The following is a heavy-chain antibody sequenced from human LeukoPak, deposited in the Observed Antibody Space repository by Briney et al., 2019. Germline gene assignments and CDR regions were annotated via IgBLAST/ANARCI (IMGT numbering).Heavy chain of an antibody. CDR1: GFTVSSNY. V-gene: IGHV3-74*01. J-gene: IGHJ4*02. CDR2: INTDGSST. Sequence: GGSLRLSCAASGFTVSSNYMSWVRQAPGKGLVWVSRINTDGSSTSYADSVKGRFTISRDNAKNTLYLQMNSLRAEDTAVYYCISSSPTFDYWGQGTLVTVSS. D-gene: IGHD1-26*01. CDR3: ISSSPTFDY.